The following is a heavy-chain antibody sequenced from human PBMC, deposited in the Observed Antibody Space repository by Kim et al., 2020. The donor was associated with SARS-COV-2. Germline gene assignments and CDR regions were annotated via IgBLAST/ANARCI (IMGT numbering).Heavy chain of an antibody. CDR3: AKTPSNDILTGYYSFDY. V-gene: IGHV3-23*01. J-gene: IGHJ4*02. D-gene: IGHD3-9*01. Sequence: VKGRFTISRDNSKNTLYLQMNSLRAKDTAVYYCAKTPSNDILTGYYSFDYWVQGTLVTVSS.